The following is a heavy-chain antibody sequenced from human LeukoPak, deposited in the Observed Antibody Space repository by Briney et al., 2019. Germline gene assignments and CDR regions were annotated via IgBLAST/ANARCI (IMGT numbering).Heavy chain of an antibody. CDR1: GGTFSSYA. J-gene: IGHJ6*02. V-gene: IGHV1-69*13. CDR3: ARDWLPITGGYDMDV. D-gene: IGHD1-26*01. CDR2: IIPIFGTA. Sequence: GASVKVSCKASGGTFSSYAISWVRQAPGQGLEWMGGIIPIFGTANYAQKFQVRVTITADESTSTAYMELSSLRSEDTAVYYCARDWLPITGGYDMDVWGQGTTVTVSS.